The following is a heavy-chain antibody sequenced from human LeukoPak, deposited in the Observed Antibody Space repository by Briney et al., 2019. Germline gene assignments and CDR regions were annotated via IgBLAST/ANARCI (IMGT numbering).Heavy chain of an antibody. V-gene: IGHV4-4*07. J-gene: IGHJ4*02. D-gene: IGHD3-22*01. CDR2: IYTSGST. Sequence: SESLSLTCTVSGGSISSDYWSWIRQPAGKGLEWIGRIYTSGSTNYNPSLKSRVTMSVDTSKNQFSLKLSSVTAADTAVYYCASGSDYYDSSGYKYWGQGTLVTVSS. CDR3: ASGSDYYDSSGYKY. CDR1: GGSISSDY.